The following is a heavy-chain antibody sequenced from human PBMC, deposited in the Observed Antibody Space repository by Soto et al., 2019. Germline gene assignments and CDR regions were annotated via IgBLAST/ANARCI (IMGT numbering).Heavy chain of an antibody. V-gene: IGHV4-31*03. Sequence: QVQLQESGPGLVKPSQTLSLTCTVSGGSISSGGYYWSWIRQHPGKGLEWIGYIYYSGSTYYNPSLKSRVTISVDTSNNQFSLKLSSVTAADTAVYYCARDSSSWSHYYYYGMDVWGQGTTVTVSS. CDR1: GGSISSGGYY. CDR3: ARDSSSWSHYYYYGMDV. D-gene: IGHD6-13*01. CDR2: IYYSGST. J-gene: IGHJ6*02.